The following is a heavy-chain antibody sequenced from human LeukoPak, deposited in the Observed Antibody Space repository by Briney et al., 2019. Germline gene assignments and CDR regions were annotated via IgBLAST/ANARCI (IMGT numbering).Heavy chain of an antibody. J-gene: IGHJ1*01. CDR3: AKDPARYFDWLLQAEYFQH. CDR2: ISGSGGST. Sequence: TGGSLRLSCAASGFTFSSYAMSWVRQAPGKGLEWVSAISGSGGSTYYADSVKGRFTISRDNSKNTLCLQMNSLRAEDTAVYYCAKDPARYFDWLLQAEYFQHWGQGTLVTVSS. D-gene: IGHD3-9*01. V-gene: IGHV3-23*01. CDR1: GFTFSSYA.